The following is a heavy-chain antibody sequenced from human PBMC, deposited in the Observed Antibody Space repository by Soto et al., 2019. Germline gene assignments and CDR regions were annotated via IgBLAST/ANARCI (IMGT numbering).Heavy chain of an antibody. CDR3: ARCIVVVPAAMGYFDY. V-gene: IGHV4-59*08. CDR1: GGSISSYY. Sequence: PSETLSLTCTVSGGSISSYYWSWIRQPPGKGLEWIGYIYYSGSTNYNPSLKSRVTISVDTSKNQFSLKLSSVTAADTAVYYCARCIVVVPAAMGYFDYWGQGTLVTVSS. CDR2: IYYSGST. D-gene: IGHD2-2*01. J-gene: IGHJ4*02.